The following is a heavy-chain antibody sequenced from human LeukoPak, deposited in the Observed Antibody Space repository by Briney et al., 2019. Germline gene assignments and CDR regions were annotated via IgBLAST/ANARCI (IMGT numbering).Heavy chain of an antibody. CDR1: GGSFSGYY. CDR3: ARGGFGVAVAGTELDY. D-gene: IGHD6-19*01. CDR2: INHSGST. J-gene: IGHJ4*02. Sequence: SETLSLTCAVYGGSFSGYYWSWIRQPPGKGLEWIGEINHSGSTNYNPSLKSRVTISVDTSKNQFSLELSSVTAADTAVYYCARGGFGVAVAGTELDYWGQGTLVTVSS. V-gene: IGHV4-34*01.